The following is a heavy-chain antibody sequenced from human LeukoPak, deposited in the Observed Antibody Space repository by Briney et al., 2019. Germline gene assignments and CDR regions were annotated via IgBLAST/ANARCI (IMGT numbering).Heavy chain of an antibody. Sequence: PGGSLRLSCAASGFTFSSYAMHWVRQAPGKGLEWVSGISWNSGSIGYADSVKGRFTISRDNAKNSLYLQMNSLRAEDTALYYCARTRHTVAGGYFDYWGQGTLVTVSS. D-gene: IGHD6-19*01. V-gene: IGHV3-9*01. J-gene: IGHJ4*02. CDR1: GFTFSSYA. CDR3: ARTRHTVAGGYFDY. CDR2: ISWNSGSI.